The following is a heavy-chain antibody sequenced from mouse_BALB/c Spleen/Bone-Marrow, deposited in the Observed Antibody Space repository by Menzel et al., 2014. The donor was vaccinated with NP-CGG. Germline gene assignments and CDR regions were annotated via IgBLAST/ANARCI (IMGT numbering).Heavy chain of an antibody. V-gene: IGHV1-14*01. J-gene: IGHJ3*01. CDR3: ARSGRYDGFAY. CDR2: INPYNDGT. Sequence: LQESGPELVKPGASVKTSCKASGYTFTSYAMHWVKQKPGQGLEWIGYINPYNDGTKYNEKFKGKATLTSDKSSSTAYMELSSLTSEDSAVYYCARSGRYDGFAYWGQGTLVTVSA. D-gene: IGHD2-14*01. CDR1: GYTFTSYA.